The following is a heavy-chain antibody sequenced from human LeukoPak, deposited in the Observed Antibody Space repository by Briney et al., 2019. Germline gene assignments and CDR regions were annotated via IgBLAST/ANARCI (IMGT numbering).Heavy chain of an antibody. D-gene: IGHD3-22*01. CDR1: GYTFTSYG. CDR3: ARDNPYYDSGGYYFFDY. V-gene: IGHV1-18*01. CDR2: ISAYNGNT. J-gene: IGHJ4*02. Sequence: ASVKVSCKASGYTFTSYGISWVRQAPGQGLEWMGWISAYNGNTNYAQKLQGRVTMTTDTSTSTAYMELRSLRSDDTAVYYCARDNPYYDSGGYYFFDYWGQGTLVTVSS.